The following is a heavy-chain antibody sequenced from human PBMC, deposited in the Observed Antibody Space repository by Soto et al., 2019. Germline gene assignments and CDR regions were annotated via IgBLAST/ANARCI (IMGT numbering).Heavy chain of an antibody. CDR3: ARDPPRNYQFDP. CDR2: INAGNGNT. D-gene: IGHD3-10*01. V-gene: IGHV1-3*01. CDR1: GYTFTSYA. J-gene: IGHJ5*02. Sequence: GASVKVSCKASGYTFTSYAMHWVRQAPGQRLEWMGWINAGNGNTKYSQKFQGRVTITRDTSASTAYMELSSLRSEDTAVYYCARDPPRNYQFDPWGQGTLVTVSS.